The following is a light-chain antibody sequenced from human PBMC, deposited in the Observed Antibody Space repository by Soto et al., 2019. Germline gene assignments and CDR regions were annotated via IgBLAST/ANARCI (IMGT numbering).Light chain of an antibody. CDR2: DAS. CDR3: QQYDDYPLT. J-gene: IGKJ4*01. Sequence: DIQMTQTPSTLSASVGDSVTITCRASQSISNWLAWYQQKPGKVPKFLIYDASTLESGVPSRFSGSASGTEFTLTISSLQADDFATYVCQQYDDYPLTVGGGTKGDIK. CDR1: QSISNW. V-gene: IGKV1-5*01.